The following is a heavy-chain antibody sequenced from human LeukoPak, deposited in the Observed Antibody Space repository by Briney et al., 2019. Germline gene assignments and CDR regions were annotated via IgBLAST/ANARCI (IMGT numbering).Heavy chain of an antibody. D-gene: IGHD1-7*01. CDR1: GFTFDDYA. V-gene: IGHV3-43*02. CDR2: ISGNGGNT. J-gene: IGHJ4*02. Sequence: TGGSLRLSCAASGFTFDDYAMHWVRQVPGKGLEWVSLISGNGGNTYYADSVKGRFTISRDNSKNSLYLQMNSLRTEDTALYYCAKDISNWNSRHFDYWGQGTLVTVPS. CDR3: AKDISNWNSRHFDY.